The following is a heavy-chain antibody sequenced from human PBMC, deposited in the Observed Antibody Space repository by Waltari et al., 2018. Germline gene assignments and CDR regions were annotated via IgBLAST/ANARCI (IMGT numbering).Heavy chain of an antibody. CDR1: GYTFSDYY. Sequence: QVQLLQSGAEVKEPGASVKVSCKASGYTFSDYYIHWVRQAPGQGLEWMGRINPNSGGTHTAQKVQGRVTLTRDTSISTAYMELSRLTSDDPAVYYCARGYGSAWYAVGDCWGQGTLVTVSS. CDR2: INPNSGGT. J-gene: IGHJ4*02. CDR3: ARGYGSAWYAVGDC. D-gene: IGHD6-19*01. V-gene: IGHV1-2*06.